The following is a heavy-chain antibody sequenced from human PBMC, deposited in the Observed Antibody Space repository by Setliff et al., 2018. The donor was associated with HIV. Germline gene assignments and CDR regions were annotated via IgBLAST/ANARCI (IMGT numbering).Heavy chain of an antibody. CDR1: GGAIPGYY. D-gene: IGHD3-10*01. CDR2: IYSGGSA. CDR3: ARDFNYGSGRYYYYMDV. Sequence: SETLSLTCNVSGGAIPGYYWSWVRQAPGKALESIASIYSGGSAIYHPSLKSRVTISVDTSKNQFSLKLSSVTAADTAVYYCARDFNYGSGRYYYYMDVWGKGTTVTVSS. J-gene: IGHJ6*03. V-gene: IGHV4-4*08.